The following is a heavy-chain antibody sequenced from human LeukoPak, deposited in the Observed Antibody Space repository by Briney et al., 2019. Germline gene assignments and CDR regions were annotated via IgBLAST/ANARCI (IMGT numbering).Heavy chain of an antibody. D-gene: IGHD6-13*01. CDR2: IDPSDSYT. V-gene: IGHV5-10-1*01. CDR3: ARHGAGAAGHWTFDY. J-gene: IGHJ4*02. Sequence: GESLRISFKGSGYSFTNSWISWVRQMPGKGLECMGRIDPSDSYTNYSPSFQGHVTISVDKSISTAYLQWSSLKASDTAMYYCARHGAGAAGHWTFDYWGQGTLVTVSS. CDR1: GYSFTNSW.